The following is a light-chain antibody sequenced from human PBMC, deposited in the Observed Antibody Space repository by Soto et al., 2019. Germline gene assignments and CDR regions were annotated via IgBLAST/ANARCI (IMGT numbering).Light chain of an antibody. Sequence: EIVLTQSPGTLSLSPGERATLSCRASQSVSSNYLAWYHHKPGQAPRLLIYDASSRATGIPDRFSGSGSGTDFTLTISRLVPEDFAVYYCQQYGRSPLTFGGGTKVEIK. J-gene: IGKJ4*01. CDR1: QSVSSNY. CDR3: QQYGRSPLT. CDR2: DAS. V-gene: IGKV3-20*01.